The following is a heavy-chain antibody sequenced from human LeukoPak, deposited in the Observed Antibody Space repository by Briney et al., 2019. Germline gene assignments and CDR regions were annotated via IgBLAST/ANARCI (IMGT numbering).Heavy chain of an antibody. D-gene: IGHD3-3*01. CDR1: GYTFTGYY. Sequence: ASVKVSCKASGYTFTGYYMHWVRQAPGQGLEWMGWINPNSGGTNYAQKFQGRVTMTWDTSISTAYMELSRLRSDDTAVYYCARGYYDFWSGAYYYYYYMDVWGKGTTVTVSS. CDR3: ARGYYDFWSGAYYYYYYMDV. J-gene: IGHJ6*03. V-gene: IGHV1-2*02. CDR2: INPNSGGT.